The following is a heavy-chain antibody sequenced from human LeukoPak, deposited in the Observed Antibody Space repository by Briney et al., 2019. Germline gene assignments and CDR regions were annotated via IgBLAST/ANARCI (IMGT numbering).Heavy chain of an antibody. V-gene: IGHV1-46*01. D-gene: IGHD3-3*01. CDR1: GYTFTSYY. Sequence: ASVKVSCKASGYTFTSYYMHWVRQAPGQGLEWMGIINSSGGSTSYAQKFQGRVTMTRDTSTSTVYMELSSLRSEDTAVYYCARSTGPLEWLFHWFDPWGQGTLVTVSS. J-gene: IGHJ5*02. CDR3: ARSTGPLEWLFHWFDP. CDR2: INSSGGST.